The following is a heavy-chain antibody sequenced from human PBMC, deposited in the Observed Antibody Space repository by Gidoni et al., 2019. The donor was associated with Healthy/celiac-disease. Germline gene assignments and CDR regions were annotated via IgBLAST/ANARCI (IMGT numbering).Heavy chain of an antibody. J-gene: IGHJ4*02. CDR3: AKGRSFWELQGEPGFDY. V-gene: IGHV3-30*18. CDR1: GFTFSSFG. Sequence: QVQLVESGGGVVQPGRSLRLPCAASGFTFSSFGMHWVRQAPGKGLEWVAVISYDGSNKYYADSVKGRFTISRDNSKNTLYLQMNSLRAEDTAVYYCAKGRSFWELQGEPGFDYWGQGTLVTVSS. D-gene: IGHD1-26*01. CDR2: ISYDGSNK.